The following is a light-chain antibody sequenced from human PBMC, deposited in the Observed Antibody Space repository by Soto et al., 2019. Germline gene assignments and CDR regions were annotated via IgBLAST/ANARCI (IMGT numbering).Light chain of an antibody. CDR1: SSDIGAYNY. V-gene: IGLV2-14*01. Sequence: QSALTQPASVSGSPGQSITISCTGTSSDIGAYNYVSWYQQHPGKTPKLMIYGVTNRPSGVSNRFSGSKSGSTASLTISGLQAEDEAEYYCSSYTTSRTLEFGGGTKLTVL. CDR3: SSYTTSRTLE. CDR2: GVT. J-gene: IGLJ2*01.